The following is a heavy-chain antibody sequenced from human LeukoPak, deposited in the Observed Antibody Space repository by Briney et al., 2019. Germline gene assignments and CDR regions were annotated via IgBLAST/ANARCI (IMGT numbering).Heavy chain of an antibody. CDR1: GFTFSSYT. Sequence: PGRSLRLSCAASGFTFSSYTMHWVRQAPGKGLEWVAVVSDDGSSEYYADSVKGRFTISRDNSVNMLYLQINSLRGEDTAVYYCATGSDQGGYWGQGTLVTVSS. J-gene: IGHJ4*02. V-gene: IGHV3-30-3*01. D-gene: IGHD2-2*01. CDR3: ATGSDQGGY. CDR2: VSDDGSSE.